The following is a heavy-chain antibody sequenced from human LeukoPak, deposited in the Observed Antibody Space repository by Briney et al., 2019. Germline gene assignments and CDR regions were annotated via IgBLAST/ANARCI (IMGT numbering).Heavy chain of an antibody. J-gene: IGHJ4*02. CDR1: GYSISSGYY. CDR2: IYHSGST. D-gene: IGHD3-10*01. CDR3: AKAVRGSGSYDY. Sequence: SETLSLTCTVSGYSISSGYYWGWIRQPPGKGLEWIGSIYHSGSTYYNPSLKSRVTISVDTSKNQFSLKLSSVTAADTAVYYCAKAVRGSGSYDYWGQGTLVTVSS. V-gene: IGHV4-38-2*02.